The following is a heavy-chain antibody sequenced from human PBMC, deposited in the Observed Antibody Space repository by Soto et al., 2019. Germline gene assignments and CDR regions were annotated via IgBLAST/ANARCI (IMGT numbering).Heavy chain of an antibody. CDR3: AREGGYRYGDDFDY. J-gene: IGHJ4*02. D-gene: IGHD5-18*01. CDR1: GFTFSSYS. CDR2: ISSSSTI. V-gene: IGHV3-48*02. Sequence: EVQLVESGGGLVQPGGSLRLSCAASGFTFSSYSMNWVRQAPGKGLEWVSYISSSSTIYYADSVKGRFTISRDNAKNSLYLQMDSLRDEDTAVYYCAREGGYRYGDDFDYGGQGTLVTVSS.